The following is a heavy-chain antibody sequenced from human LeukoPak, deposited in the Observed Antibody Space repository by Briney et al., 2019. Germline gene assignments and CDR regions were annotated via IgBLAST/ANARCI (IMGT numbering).Heavy chain of an antibody. D-gene: IGHD6-19*01. Sequence: SETLSLTCTVSGCSISSSSYYWRWIRQPPGKRLRWIGSIYYSASTYYHPSLKSRVTIPVHTSKHQFSLRLSSVTAADTAVYYCARRSGGVAVAGFFDYWGQGTLVTVSS. CDR1: GCSISSSSYY. CDR3: ARRSGGVAVAGFFDY. J-gene: IGHJ4*02. CDR2: IYYSAST. V-gene: IGHV4-39*01.